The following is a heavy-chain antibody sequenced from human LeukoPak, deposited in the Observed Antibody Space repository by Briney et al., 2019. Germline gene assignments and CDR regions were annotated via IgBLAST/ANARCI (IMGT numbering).Heavy chain of an antibody. Sequence: ASVKVSCKASEYTFTSYAMNWVRQAPGQGLEWMGWINTNTGNPTYARGFTGRFVFSLDTSVNTAYLEISSLKGEGSAVYYCARGGSSWYDYWGQGTLVTVSS. CDR2: INTNTGNP. V-gene: IGHV7-4-1*02. J-gene: IGHJ4*02. D-gene: IGHD6-13*01. CDR1: EYTFTSYA. CDR3: ARGGSSWYDY.